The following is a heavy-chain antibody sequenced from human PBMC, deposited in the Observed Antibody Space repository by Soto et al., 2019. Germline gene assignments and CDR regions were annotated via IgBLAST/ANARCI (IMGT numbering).Heavy chain of an antibody. CDR1: GFSFSTYD. CDR3: ARDPQRGYSGMDV. V-gene: IGHV3-48*02. D-gene: IGHD2-2*01. CDR2: ISSGGQTI. J-gene: IGHJ6*02. Sequence: EVQLVESGGGLVQPGGSLRLSCAASGFSFSTYDMNWVRQAPGKGLEWVSYISSGGQTIKSTDSVKGRFTISRDTAKKSLYLQMRGLRDEDTGVYYCARDPQRGYSGMDVWGQGTTVTVSS.